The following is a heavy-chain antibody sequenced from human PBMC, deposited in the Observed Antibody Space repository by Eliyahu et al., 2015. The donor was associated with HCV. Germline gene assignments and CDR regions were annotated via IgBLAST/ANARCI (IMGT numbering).Heavy chain of an antibody. CDR2: MNQDGSER. V-gene: IGHV3-7*01. CDR1: GLSFNTYW. D-gene: IGHD5-12*01. CDR3: VRDIGYSTFDF. J-gene: IGHJ4*02. Sequence: EVQLVESGGGLVQPGGSLRLSCAASGLSFNTYWMSWVRQAPGQGLEWVANMNQDGSERNFVDSVEGRFTISRDNVKKLLYLQMNSLRAEDTAVYYCVRDIGYSTFDFWGQGTLVTVSP.